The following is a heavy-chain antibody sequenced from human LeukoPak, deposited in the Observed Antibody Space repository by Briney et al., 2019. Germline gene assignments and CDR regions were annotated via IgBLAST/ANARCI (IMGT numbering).Heavy chain of an antibody. CDR1: GYTFTGYY. CDR3: ARDFSGSYDY. Sequence: ASVKVSLKASGYTFTGYYIHWVRQAPGPGLEWMGWMNPNSGGTYYAQNLQGRVTMTRDTSISTAYMELSRLRSDDTAVYYCARDFSGSYDYWGQGTLVTVSS. D-gene: IGHD1-26*01. J-gene: IGHJ4*02. V-gene: IGHV1-2*02. CDR2: MNPNSGGT.